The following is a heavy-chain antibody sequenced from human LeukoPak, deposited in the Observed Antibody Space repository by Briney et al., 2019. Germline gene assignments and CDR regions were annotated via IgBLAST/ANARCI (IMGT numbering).Heavy chain of an antibody. CDR2: INHSGST. CDR1: GGSFSGYY. CDR3: AREYSSSSRPFDY. D-gene: IGHD6-13*01. J-gene: IGHJ4*02. Sequence: SETLSLTCAVYGGSFSGYYWSWIRQPPGKGLEWIGEINHSGSTNYNPSLKSRVTISVDTSKNQFSLKLSSVTAADTAVYYCAREYSSSSRPFDYWGQGTLVTVSS. V-gene: IGHV4-34*01.